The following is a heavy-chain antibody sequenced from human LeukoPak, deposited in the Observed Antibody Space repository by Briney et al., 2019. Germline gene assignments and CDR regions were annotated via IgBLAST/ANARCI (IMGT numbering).Heavy chain of an antibody. CDR2: IDPSDSYT. CDR1: GYSFTSYW. CDR3: ARHRSDSSGYSYYYYGMDV. J-gene: IGHJ6*02. D-gene: IGHD3-22*01. Sequence: GESLKISCKGSGYSFTSYWISWVRQMPGKGLAWMGRIDPSDSYTNYSPSFQGHVTISADKSISTAYLQWSSLKASDTAMYYCARHRSDSSGYSYYYYGMDVWGQGTTVTVSS. V-gene: IGHV5-10-1*01.